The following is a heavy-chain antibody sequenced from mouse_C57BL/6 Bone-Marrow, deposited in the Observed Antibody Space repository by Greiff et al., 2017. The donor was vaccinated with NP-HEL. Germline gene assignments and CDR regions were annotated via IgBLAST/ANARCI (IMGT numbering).Heavy chain of an antibody. CDR2: IYPGDGDT. J-gene: IGHJ2*01. Sequence: VQLQQSGPELVKPGASVKISCKASGYAFSSSWMNWVKQRPGKGLEWIGRIYPGDGDTNYNGKFKGKATLTADQSSSTAYMQLSSLTSEDSAVYFGARSYYSNCVTFNFDDWGKGTTLTVSS. CDR1: GYAFSSSW. V-gene: IGHV1-82*01. D-gene: IGHD2-5*01. CDR3: ARSYYSNCVTFNFDD.